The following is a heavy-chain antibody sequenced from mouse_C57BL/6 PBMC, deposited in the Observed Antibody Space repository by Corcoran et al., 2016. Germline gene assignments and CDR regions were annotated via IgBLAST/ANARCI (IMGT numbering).Heavy chain of an antibody. Sequence: EVQLPQSGPVLVKPGASVKMSCKASGYTFTDYYMNWVKQSHGKSLEWIGVINPYNGGTSYNQKFKGKATLTVDKSSSTAYMELNSLTSEDSAVYYCARLGDGYYDFDYWGQGTTLTVSS. CDR1: GYTFTDYY. CDR2: INPYNGGT. D-gene: IGHD2-3*01. J-gene: IGHJ2*01. CDR3: ARLGDGYYDFDY. V-gene: IGHV1-19*01.